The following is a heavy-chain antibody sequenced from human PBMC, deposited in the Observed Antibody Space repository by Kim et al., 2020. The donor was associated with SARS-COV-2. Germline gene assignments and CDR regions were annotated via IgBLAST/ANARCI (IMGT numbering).Heavy chain of an antibody. Sequence: SETLSLTCTVSGGSISNIRYHWGWIRQPPGKGLEWIGSIYYSGSTYYNPSLKSRVTISVDTSKNQFSLNLGSVTAADTAVYSCARIDTSSWKDYFDYWGQGTLVTVSS. V-gene: IGHV4-39*07. CDR3: ARIDTSSWKDYFDY. CDR2: IYYSGST. D-gene: IGHD6-13*01. CDR1: GGSISNIRYH. J-gene: IGHJ4*02.